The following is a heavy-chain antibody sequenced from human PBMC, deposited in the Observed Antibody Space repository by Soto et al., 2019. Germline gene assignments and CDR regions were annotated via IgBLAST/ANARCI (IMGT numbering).Heavy chain of an antibody. J-gene: IGHJ6*02. V-gene: IGHV6-1*01. CDR2: TYYRSKWYN. D-gene: IGHD6-6*01. CDR1: WDSVSSNSAA. Sequence: SQTLSLTCTISWDSVSSNSAAWNWIRQSPSRGLEWLGRTYYRSKWYNDYAVSVKSRITINPDTSKNQFSLQLNSVTPEDTAVYYCARETYSSSSLSVYYYYGMAVWGQGTTVTVSS. CDR3: ARETYSSSSLSVYYYYGMAV.